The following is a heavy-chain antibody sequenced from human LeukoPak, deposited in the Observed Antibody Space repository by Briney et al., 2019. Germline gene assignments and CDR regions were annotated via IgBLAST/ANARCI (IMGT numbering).Heavy chain of an antibody. J-gene: IGHJ4*02. CDR2: IYYSGNT. D-gene: IGHD4-23*01. CDR1: GGSVSSSSYY. V-gene: IGHV4-39*01. Sequence: SETLSLTCTVSGGSVSSSSYYWGWIRQPPGKGLEWIGSIYYSGNTYYNPSLKSRVTISVDTSKNQFSLKLSSVTAADTAVYYCARQGTTVVAFDYWGQGTLVTVSS. CDR3: ARQGTTVVAFDY.